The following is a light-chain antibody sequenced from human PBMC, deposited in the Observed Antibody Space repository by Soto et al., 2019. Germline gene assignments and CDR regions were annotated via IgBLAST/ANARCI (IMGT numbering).Light chain of an antibody. Sequence: DIQLTQSPSSLSASVGDRVTMPCRASETISTFLNWYQHKPGKAPRLLISAASRLQSGVPPRFSGSGSGTEFTLTINSLRPEDFASYYCQQSYSSSPITFGPGTRLEIK. CDR3: QQSYSSSPIT. CDR1: ETISTF. CDR2: AAS. V-gene: IGKV1-39*01. J-gene: IGKJ5*01.